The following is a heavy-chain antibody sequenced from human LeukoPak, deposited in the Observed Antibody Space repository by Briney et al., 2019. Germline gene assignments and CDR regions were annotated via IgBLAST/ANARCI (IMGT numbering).Heavy chain of an antibody. V-gene: IGHV1-24*01. CDR1: VYILPEIS. D-gene: IGHD5-12*01. CDR3: ATTGPVTVATTGWFDP. J-gene: IGHJ5*02. Sequence: ASVKVSCQVFVYILPEISIHWVRQAPAKRLEWMGGFDPEDGETISAEKFQARVTLTENTSRDTAYMELSSLRSEDTAVYYCATTGPVTVATTGWFDPWGQGTLVTVSS. CDR2: FDPEDGET.